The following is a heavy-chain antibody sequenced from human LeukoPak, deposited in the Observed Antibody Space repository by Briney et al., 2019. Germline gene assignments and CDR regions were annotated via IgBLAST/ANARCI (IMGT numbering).Heavy chain of an antibody. CDR1: KFTFSSYW. Sequence: GGSLRFYCAASKFTFSSYWMHWVRQAPGKGLVWVSRINPDGSTTNYADSVKGRFTISRANAKNTLYLQMNSLRAEDTAVYYCARDPAQTERVSPRGVWGQGTTVTVSS. J-gene: IGHJ6*02. D-gene: IGHD1-1*01. CDR3: ARDPAQTERVSPRGV. CDR2: INPDGSTT. V-gene: IGHV3-74*01.